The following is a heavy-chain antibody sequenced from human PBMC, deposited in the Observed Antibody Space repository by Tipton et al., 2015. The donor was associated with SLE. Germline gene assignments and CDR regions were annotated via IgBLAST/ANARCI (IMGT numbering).Heavy chain of an antibody. CDR1: GGSFSSYY. CDR3: ARDGFGIAGAGGFDY. CDR2: INHSGST. Sequence: TLSLTCAVYGGSFSSYYRSWIRQPPGKGLEWIGEINHSGSTNYNPSLKSRVTISVDTSKNQFSLNLISVTAADTAVYYCARDGFGIAGAGGFDYWGQGTLVTVSS. D-gene: IGHD6-13*01. V-gene: IGHV4-34*01. J-gene: IGHJ4*02.